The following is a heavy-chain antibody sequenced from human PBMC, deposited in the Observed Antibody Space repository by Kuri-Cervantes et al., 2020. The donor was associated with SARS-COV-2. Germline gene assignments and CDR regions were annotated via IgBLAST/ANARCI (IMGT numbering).Heavy chain of an antibody. CDR2: MNPNSGNT. CDR1: GYTFTSYD. Sequence: ASVKVSCKAPGYTFTSYDINWVRQATGQGLEWMGWMNPNSGNTGYAQKFQGRVTITRNTSISTAYMELSSLRSEDTAVYYCARMDPRLVPNSAYYYYMDVWGKGTTVTVSS. V-gene: IGHV1-8*03. J-gene: IGHJ6*03. CDR3: ARMDPRLVPNSAYYYYMDV. D-gene: IGHD6-6*01.